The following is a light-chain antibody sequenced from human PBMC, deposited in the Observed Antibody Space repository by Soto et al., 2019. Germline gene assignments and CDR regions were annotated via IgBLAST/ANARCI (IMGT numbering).Light chain of an antibody. CDR1: QSISSSY. CDR2: GAS. CDR3: HQDSNLPWT. J-gene: IGKJ1*01. V-gene: IGKV3D-7*01. Sequence: EIVMTQSPATLSLSPGERATLSFRASQSISSSYLSWYQEKPGQAPRLLMYGASIRATGIPARFSGSGSGTAFTLTISSLQPEDFAVYYCHQDSNLPWTFGQGTKVDI.